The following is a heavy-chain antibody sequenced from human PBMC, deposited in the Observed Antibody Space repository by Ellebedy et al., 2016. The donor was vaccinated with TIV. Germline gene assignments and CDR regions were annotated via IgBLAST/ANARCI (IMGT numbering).Heavy chain of an antibody. Sequence: GESLKISCAASGFTFSTYAMSWVRQAPGRGLEWVSTISGSGGGTYYTDSVKGRFTISRDNSKNTLFLQMSSLRAEDTAVYFCARRSTDFAFDSWGQGTLVTVSS. V-gene: IGHV3-23*01. CDR3: ARRSTDFAFDS. D-gene: IGHD3/OR15-3a*01. CDR2: ISGSGGGT. CDR1: GFTFSTYA. J-gene: IGHJ4*02.